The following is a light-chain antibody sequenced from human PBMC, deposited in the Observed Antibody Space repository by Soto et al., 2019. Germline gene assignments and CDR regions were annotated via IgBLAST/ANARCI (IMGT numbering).Light chain of an antibody. J-gene: IGKJ1*01. V-gene: IGKV1-5*01. CDR3: QQYNNYPRT. CDR1: QSISSW. CDR2: DAS. Sequence: DIQMTQSPSTLSASVGDRVSINCRASQSISSWLAWYQQKPGKAPKLLIFDASSLESGVPSRFSGSGSGAEFTLTISSLQPDDFATYYCQQYNNYPRTFGQGTKVDIK.